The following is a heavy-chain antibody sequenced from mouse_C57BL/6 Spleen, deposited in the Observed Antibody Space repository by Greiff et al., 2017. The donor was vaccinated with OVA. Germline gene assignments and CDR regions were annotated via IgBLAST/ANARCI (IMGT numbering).Heavy chain of an antibody. D-gene: IGHD1-1*01. V-gene: IGHV5-16*01. J-gene: IGHJ2*01. Sequence: EVQLVESEGGLVQPGSSMKLSCTASGFTFSDYYMAWVRQVPEKGLEWVANINYDGSSTYYLDSLKSRFIISRDNAKNILYLQMSSLKSEDTATYYCARGGYYGSSYEYFDYWGQGTTLTVSS. CDR3: ARGGYYGSSYEYFDY. CDR2: INYDGSST. CDR1: GFTFSDYY.